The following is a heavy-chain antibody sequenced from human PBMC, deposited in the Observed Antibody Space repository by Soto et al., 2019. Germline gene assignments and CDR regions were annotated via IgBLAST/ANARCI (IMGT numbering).Heavy chain of an antibody. J-gene: IGHJ6*02. D-gene: IGHD6-13*01. CDR3: ARDLSHGNRSSWYYYYYAMDV. V-gene: IGHV1-69*14. CDR1: GGTFSSYA. CDR2: IIPIFGTA. Sequence: QVQLVQSGAEVKKPWSSVKVSCNASGGTFSSYAISWVRQAPGQGLEWMGGIIPIFGTANYAQKFQGRVTINADKSTSTAYMELSSLISEDTAVYYCARDLSHGNRSSWYYYYYAMDVWGQGTTVTVS.